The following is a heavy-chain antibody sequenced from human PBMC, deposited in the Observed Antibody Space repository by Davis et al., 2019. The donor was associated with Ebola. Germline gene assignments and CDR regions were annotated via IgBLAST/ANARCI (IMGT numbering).Heavy chain of an antibody. J-gene: IGHJ6*02. Sequence: SETLSLTRTVSGGSISSSNWWSWVRQPPGKGLEWIGEIYHSGSTNYNPSLKSRVTISVDKSKNQFSLKLSSVTAADTAVYYCARVVVVPAASKNYYYGMDVWGQGTTVTVSS. CDR2: IYHSGST. D-gene: IGHD2-2*01. CDR1: GGSISSSNW. CDR3: ARVVVVPAASKNYYYGMDV. V-gene: IGHV4-4*02.